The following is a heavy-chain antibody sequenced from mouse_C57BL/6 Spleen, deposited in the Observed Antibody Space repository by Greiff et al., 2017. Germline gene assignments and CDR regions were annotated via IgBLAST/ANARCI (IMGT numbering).Heavy chain of an antibody. J-gene: IGHJ4*01. D-gene: IGHD1-1*01. Sequence: QVQLQQPGAELVRPGSSVKLSCKASGYTFTSYWMHWVKQRPIQGLEWIGNIDPSDSETHYNQKFKDKATLTVDKSSSTAYMQLSSLTSEDSAVYYCARSLSTTVADYYAMDYWGQGTSVTVSS. CDR3: ARSLSTTVADYYAMDY. CDR1: GYTFTSYW. V-gene: IGHV1-52*01. CDR2: IDPSDSET.